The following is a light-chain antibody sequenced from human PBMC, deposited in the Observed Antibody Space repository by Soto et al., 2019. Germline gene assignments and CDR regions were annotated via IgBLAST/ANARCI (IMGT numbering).Light chain of an antibody. CDR2: AAS. Sequence: EIVLTQSPATLSLSPGEIATLSCRASQSVRSYLAWYQQKPGQAPRLLIYAASNRATGIPTRFSGSGSGTDFTLTISSLEPEDFAVYYCQQLSNWLSTFGPGTKTDIK. J-gene: IGKJ3*01. V-gene: IGKV3-11*01. CDR1: QSVRSY. CDR3: QQLSNWLST.